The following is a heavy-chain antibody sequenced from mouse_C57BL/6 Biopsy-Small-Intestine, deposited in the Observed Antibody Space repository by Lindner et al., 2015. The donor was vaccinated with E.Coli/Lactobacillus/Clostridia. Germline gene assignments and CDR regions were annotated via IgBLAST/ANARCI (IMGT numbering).Heavy chain of an antibody. CDR1: GYTFTEYT. CDR2: FYPGSGSI. D-gene: IGHD1-1*01. J-gene: IGHJ3*01. Sequence: LQESGADLVKPGASVKLSCKASGYTFTEYTIHWVKQRSGQGLEWIGWFYPGSGSIKYNEKFKDKATLTADKSSSTVYMELSRLTSEDSAVYFCARHEEAGLLGAWFAYWGQGTLVTVSA. V-gene: IGHV1-62-2*01. CDR3: ARHEEAGLLGAWFAY.